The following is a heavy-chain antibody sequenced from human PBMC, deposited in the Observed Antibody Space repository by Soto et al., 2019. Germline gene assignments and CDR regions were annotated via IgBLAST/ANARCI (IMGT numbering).Heavy chain of an antibody. CDR2: IWYDGSNK. CDR1: GFTFSSYG. J-gene: IGHJ6*02. Sequence: GGSLRLSCAASGFTFSSYGMHWVRQAPGKGLEWVAVIWYDGSNKYYADSVKGRFTISRDNSKNTLYLQMNSLRAEDTAVYYCARDSVAGDYYYGMDVWGQGTTVTVSS. V-gene: IGHV3-33*01. D-gene: IGHD6-19*01. CDR3: ARDSVAGDYYYGMDV.